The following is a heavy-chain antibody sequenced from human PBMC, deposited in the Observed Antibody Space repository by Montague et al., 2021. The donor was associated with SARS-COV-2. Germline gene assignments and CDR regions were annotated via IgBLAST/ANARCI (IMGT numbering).Heavy chain of an antibody. CDR1: GCSLSTPNVG. D-gene: IGHD3-9*01. CDR2: IYSNDEK. CDR3: AHLIRYYDIFTGSGVDY. Sequence: PALVKPTQTLTLTCTFSGCSLSTPNVGVGWIRQPPGKALEWVAVIYSNDEKRYSPSLRNRLTITKDTAKNQVVLSLTYVDPVDTATYYCAHLIRYYDIFTGSGVDYWGQGSLVTVSS. J-gene: IGHJ4*02. V-gene: IGHV2-5*01.